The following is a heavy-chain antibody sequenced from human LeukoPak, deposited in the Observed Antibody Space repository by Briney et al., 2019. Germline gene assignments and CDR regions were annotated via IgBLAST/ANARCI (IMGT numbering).Heavy chain of an antibody. J-gene: IGHJ3*02. CDR1: GGSIRSYY. CDR2: IYTSGST. Sequence: SETLSLTCTVSGGSIRSYYWSWIRQPAGKGLEWIGRIYTSGSTNYNPSLKSRVTISVDTSKNQFSLKLSSVTAADTALYYCARTYYYGSGSYYEHRDAFDIWGQGTMVTVSS. V-gene: IGHV4-4*07. D-gene: IGHD3-10*01. CDR3: ARTYYYGSGSYYEHRDAFDI.